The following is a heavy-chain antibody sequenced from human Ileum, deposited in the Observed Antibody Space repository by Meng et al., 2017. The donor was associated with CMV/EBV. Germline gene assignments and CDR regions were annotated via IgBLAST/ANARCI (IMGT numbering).Heavy chain of an antibody. Sequence: QVQLQESGPVLVNPSETLSLTCTVSGGSISSDYWSWIRHPAGKGLQWVGRIYTSGSTNYNPSLKSRVTMSVDTSKNQFSLNLSSVTAADTAVYYCARESQQLYRTLDYWGQGTLVTVSS. CDR2: IYTSGST. J-gene: IGHJ4*02. CDR1: GGSISSDY. D-gene: IGHD3-16*02. V-gene: IGHV4-4*07. CDR3: ARESQQLYRTLDY.